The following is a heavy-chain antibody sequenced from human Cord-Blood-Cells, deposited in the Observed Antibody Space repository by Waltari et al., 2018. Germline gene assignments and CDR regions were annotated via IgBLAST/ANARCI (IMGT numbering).Heavy chain of an antibody. CDR1: GGTFSSYA. V-gene: IGHV1-69*01. CDR3: ARMAVRGVIIKYYYYGMDV. J-gene: IGHJ6*02. CDR2: IIPIFGTA. Sequence: QVQLVQSGAEVKKPGSSVKVSCKASGGTFSSYAISWVRQAPGQGLEWMGGIIPIFGTANYEQKFQGRVKMTADESTSTAYMELSSLRSEDTAVYYCARMAVRGVIIKYYYYGMDVWGQGTTVTVSS. D-gene: IGHD3-10*01.